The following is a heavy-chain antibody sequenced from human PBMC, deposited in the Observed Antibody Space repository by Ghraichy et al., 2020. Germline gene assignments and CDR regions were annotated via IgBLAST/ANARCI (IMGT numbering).Heavy chain of an antibody. CDR1: GFTFSSYG. J-gene: IGHJ4*02. D-gene: IGHD5-12*01. V-gene: IGHV3-30*18. CDR3: AKDLLWSDILARGSWDY. Sequence: LSLTCAASGFTFSSYGFHWVRQAPGKGLEWVTTISYDGSHKYYADSVKGRSTVSRDNSKNTLYLHMNSLRPEDTAVYYCAKDLLWSDILARGSWDYWGQGTLVTVST. CDR2: ISYDGSHK.